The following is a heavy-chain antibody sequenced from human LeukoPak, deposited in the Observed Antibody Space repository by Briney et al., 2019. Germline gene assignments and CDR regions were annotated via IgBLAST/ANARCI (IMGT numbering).Heavy chain of an antibody. J-gene: IGHJ4*02. CDR1: GSSINSVYS. Sequence: KPSETLSLTCTVFGSSINSVYSWGWIRQPPGKGLEWIGSIYHNGYTYYNSSLKSRVTISVHTSENQFSLKLSSVTAADTAVYYCASYKTYYDSSGNPFDYWGQGTLVTVSS. V-gene: IGHV4-38-2*02. CDR2: IYHNGYT. CDR3: ASYKTYYDSSGNPFDY. D-gene: IGHD3-22*01.